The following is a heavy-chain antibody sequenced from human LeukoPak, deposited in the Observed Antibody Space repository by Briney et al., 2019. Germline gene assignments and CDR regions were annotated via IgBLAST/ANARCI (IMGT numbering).Heavy chain of an antibody. CDR3: ARSCGYCSGGSCYRDY. V-gene: IGHV3-7*05. CDR2: IKQDGSEK. Sequence: GGSLRLSCAASGFTFSTYWMSWVRQAPGKGLEWVANIKQDGSEKYYVDSVKGRFTISRDNAKNSLYLQMNSLRAEDTAVYYCARSCGYCSGGSCYRDYWGQGTLVTVSS. CDR1: GFTFSTYW. D-gene: IGHD2-15*01. J-gene: IGHJ4*02.